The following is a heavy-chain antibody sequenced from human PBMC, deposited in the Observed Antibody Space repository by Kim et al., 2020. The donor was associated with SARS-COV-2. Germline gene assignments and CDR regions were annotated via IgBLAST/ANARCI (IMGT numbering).Heavy chain of an antibody. CDR2: INAGNGNT. Sequence: ASVKVSCKASGYTFTSYAMHWVRQAPGQRLEWMGWINAGNGNTKYSQKFQGRVTITRDTSASTAYMELSSLRSEDTAVYYCARDQGPGYSYGSNYYYYGMDVWGQGTTVTVSS. CDR3: ARDQGPGYSYGSNYYYYGMDV. D-gene: IGHD5-18*01. J-gene: IGHJ6*02. V-gene: IGHV1-3*01. CDR1: GYTFTSYA.